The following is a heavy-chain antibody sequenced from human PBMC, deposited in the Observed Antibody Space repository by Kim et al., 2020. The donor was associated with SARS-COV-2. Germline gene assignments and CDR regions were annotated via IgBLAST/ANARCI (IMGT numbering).Heavy chain of an antibody. Sequence: GSTNYNPSLKSRVTISVDKSKNQFSLKLSSVTAADTAVYYCATNTVTTDYWGQGTLVTVSS. J-gene: IGHJ4*02. D-gene: IGHD4-4*01. CDR2: GST. CDR3: ATNTVTTDY. V-gene: IGHV4-4*02.